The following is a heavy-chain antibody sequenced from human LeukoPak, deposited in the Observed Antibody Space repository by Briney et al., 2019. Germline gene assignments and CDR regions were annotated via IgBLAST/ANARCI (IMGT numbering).Heavy chain of an antibody. V-gene: IGHV4-4*02. CDR1: GGSISSSNW. Sequence: SETLSLTCAVSGGSISSSNWWSWVRQPPGKGLEWIGEIYHSGSTNYNPSLKSRVTISVDTSKNQFSLKLNSVTAADTAVYYCARGGTSSGTIDYWGQGTLVTVSS. D-gene: IGHD2-2*01. J-gene: IGHJ4*02. CDR2: IYHSGST. CDR3: ARGGTSSGTIDY.